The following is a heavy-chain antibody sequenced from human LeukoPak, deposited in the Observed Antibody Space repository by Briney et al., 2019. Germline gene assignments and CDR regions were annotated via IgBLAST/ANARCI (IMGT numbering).Heavy chain of an antibody. V-gene: IGHV4-34*01. CDR2: MNQRGSM. D-gene: IGHD5-12*01. CDR1: GASFTGYY. CDR3: ARDGDSGSDAL. J-gene: IGHJ4*02. Sequence: SETLSLTCDVYGASFTGYYWSWIRQSPGKGLEWIGEMNQRGSMNYNPSLKSRVTISVDTSQNQFYLKLSSVTAADTAVYYCARDGDSGSDALWGQGTLVTVSS.